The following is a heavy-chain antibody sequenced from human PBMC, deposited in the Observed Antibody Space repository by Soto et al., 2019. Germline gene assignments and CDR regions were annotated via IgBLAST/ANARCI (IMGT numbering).Heavy chain of an antibody. J-gene: IGHJ6*02. CDR1: GGSISSGGYY. CDR3: AGVFPLDHYCYYGMGG. D-gene: IGHD1-1*01. CDR2: IYYRGST. Sequence: QVQLQESGPGLVKPSQTLSLTCTVSGGSISSGGYYWSWIRQHPGKGLEWIGYIYYRGSTYYNPCLEVRVTRSVDTCTNPLALKLSSVSAAHTAVYYCAGVFPLDHYCYYGMGGWGQGTTVTVSS. V-gene: IGHV4-31*03.